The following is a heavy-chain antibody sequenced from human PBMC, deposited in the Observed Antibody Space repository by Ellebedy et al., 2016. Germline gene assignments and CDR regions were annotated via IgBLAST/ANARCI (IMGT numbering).Heavy chain of an antibody. Sequence: SETLSLXXTVSGGSISSSSYYWSWIRQPAGKGLEWIGRIYTSGSTNYNPSLKSRVTMSVDTSKNQFSLKLSSVTAADTAVYYCARDSHPGTYYDFWSGYYAQYYFDYWGQGTLVTVSS. CDR2: IYTSGST. D-gene: IGHD3-3*01. CDR1: GGSISSSSYY. V-gene: IGHV4-61*02. CDR3: ARDSHPGTYYDFWSGYYAQYYFDY. J-gene: IGHJ4*02.